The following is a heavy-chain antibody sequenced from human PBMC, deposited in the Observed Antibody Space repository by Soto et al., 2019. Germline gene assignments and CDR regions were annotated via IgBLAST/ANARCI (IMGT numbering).Heavy chain of an antibody. CDR1: GYIFVNYG. CDR3: VMVDNYVTPTPHDV. Sequence: QVQLVQSGDEVKKPGASVKVSCKASGYIFVNYGIAWVRQAPGQGLEWMGWMSPYTGNTHSGTKIQGRLTMTTDTSTSTADIDLGSLTSDDTAVYYCVMVDNYVTPTPHDVWGQGTTFTVSS. V-gene: IGHV1-18*01. CDR2: MSPYTGNT. J-gene: IGHJ6*02. D-gene: IGHD3-16*01.